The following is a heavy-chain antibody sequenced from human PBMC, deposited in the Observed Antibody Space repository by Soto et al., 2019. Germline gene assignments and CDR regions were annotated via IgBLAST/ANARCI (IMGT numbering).Heavy chain of an antibody. J-gene: IGHJ6*02. CDR1: GFTFTSYG. CDR3: AREVSCRGRSCYTVAAYYYGMDV. Sequence: PGGSLRLSCAASGFTFTSYGMHWVRQAPGKGLEWVAVIWFDGSNKYYSDSVKGRFTISRDNSKNTLYLQMNSLRAEDTAVYYCAREVSCRGRSCYTVAAYYYGMDVWGQGTTVTVS. D-gene: IGHD2-15*01. V-gene: IGHV3-33*01. CDR2: IWFDGSNK.